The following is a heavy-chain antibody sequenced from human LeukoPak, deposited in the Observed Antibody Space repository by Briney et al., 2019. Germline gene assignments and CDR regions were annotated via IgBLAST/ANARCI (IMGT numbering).Heavy chain of an antibody. J-gene: IGHJ4*02. CDR3: ARGYYYDSSGYYYPPSG. V-gene: IGHV4-39*07. Sequence: PSETLSLTCTVSGGSISSSSYHWGWIRQPPGKGLEWIGIIYYSGSTHYNPSLKSRVTISVDTSKNQFSLKLSSVTAADTAVYYCARGYYYDSSGYYYPPSGWGQGTLVTVSS. D-gene: IGHD3-22*01. CDR1: GGSISSSSYH. CDR2: IYYSGST.